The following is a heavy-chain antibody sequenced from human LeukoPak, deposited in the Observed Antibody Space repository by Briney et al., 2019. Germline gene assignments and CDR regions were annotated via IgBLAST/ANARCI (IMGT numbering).Heavy chain of an antibody. Sequence: PSETLSLTCTVSGGSISSGSYYWSWIRQPAGKGLEWIGRIYTSGSTNYNPSLKSRVTISVDTSKNQFSLKLSSVTAPDTAVYYCARLQPTGTTPDYWGQGTLVTVSS. V-gene: IGHV4-61*02. D-gene: IGHD4-17*01. CDR2: IYTSGST. CDR1: GGSISSGSYY. CDR3: ARLQPTGTTPDY. J-gene: IGHJ4*02.